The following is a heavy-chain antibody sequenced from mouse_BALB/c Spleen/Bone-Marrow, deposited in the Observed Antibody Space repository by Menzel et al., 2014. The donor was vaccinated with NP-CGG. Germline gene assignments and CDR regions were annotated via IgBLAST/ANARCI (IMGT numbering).Heavy chain of an antibody. CDR2: IYPGSGST. CDR1: GYTFTSYW. J-gene: IGHJ2*01. Sequence: QVQLQQPGAELVKPGTSVKLSCKASGYTFTSYWINWVKLRPGQGLEWIGDIYPGSGSTNYNEKFKSKATLTVDTSSSTAYMQHSSLPYKDTAMYDCAAGAWANWGYFDYWGQGTTLTVSS. V-gene: IGHV1-55*01. D-gene: IGHD4-1*01. CDR3: AAGAWANWGYFDY.